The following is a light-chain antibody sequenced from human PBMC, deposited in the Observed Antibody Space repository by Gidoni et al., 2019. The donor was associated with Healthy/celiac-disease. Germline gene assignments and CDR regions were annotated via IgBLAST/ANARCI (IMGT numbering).Light chain of an antibody. J-gene: IGLJ2*01. CDR2: GKN. V-gene: IGLV3-19*01. CDR3: NSRDSSGNHLV. Sequence: SSELTQDPAVSVALGQTVRITCQGDSLRSYYASWYQQKPGQATVLVIYGKNNRPSGIPDRFSGSSSGNTASLTITGAQAEDEADYYCNSRDSSGNHLVFGGGTKLTGL. CDR1: SLRSYY.